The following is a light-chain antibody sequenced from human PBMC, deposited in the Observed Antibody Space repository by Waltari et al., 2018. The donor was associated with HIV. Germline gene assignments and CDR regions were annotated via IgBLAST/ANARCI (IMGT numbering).Light chain of an antibody. J-gene: IGLJ2*01. CDR2: GKT. V-gene: IGLV1-40*01. CDR1: SSNIGTGYD. CDR3: QSYDSTLSVV. Sequence: QSVLTQPPSVSGAPGQRVTISCTGSSSNIGTGYDVQWYQQLPGVAPTLLIYGKTNRPSGVPDRFSGSKSGTSASLAITGLQAEDEADYYCQSYDSTLSVVFGGGTKLTVL.